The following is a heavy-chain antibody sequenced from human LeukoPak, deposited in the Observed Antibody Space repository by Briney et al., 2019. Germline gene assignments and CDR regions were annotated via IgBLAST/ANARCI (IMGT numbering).Heavy chain of an antibody. J-gene: IGHJ3*01. D-gene: IGHD6-13*01. CDR3: AKEEAADGDAFDV. CDR2: ISYDGSNE. Sequence: GGSLRLSCAASGFTFSSYGMHWVRQAPGKGLEWVTVISYDGSNEYFADSVRGRFAISRDNSKNTLYLQMSNLRAEDTAVYYCAKEEAADGDAFDVWGQGTMVTVSS. V-gene: IGHV3-30*18. CDR1: GFTFSSYG.